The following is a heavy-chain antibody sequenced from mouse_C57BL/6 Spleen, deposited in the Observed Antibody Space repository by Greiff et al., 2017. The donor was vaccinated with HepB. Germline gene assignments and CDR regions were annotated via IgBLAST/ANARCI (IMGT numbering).Heavy chain of an antibody. CDR2: IYPGDGDT. D-gene: IGHD3-2*02. Sequence: VQLQQSGAELVKPGASVKISCKASGYAFSSYWMNWVKQRPGKGLEWIGQIYPGDGDTNYNGKFKGKATLTADKSSSTAYMQLSSLTSEDSAVYFCARLGSSGPYCDYWGQGTTLTVSS. CDR1: GYAFSSYW. CDR3: ARLGSSGPYCDY. J-gene: IGHJ2*01. V-gene: IGHV1-80*01.